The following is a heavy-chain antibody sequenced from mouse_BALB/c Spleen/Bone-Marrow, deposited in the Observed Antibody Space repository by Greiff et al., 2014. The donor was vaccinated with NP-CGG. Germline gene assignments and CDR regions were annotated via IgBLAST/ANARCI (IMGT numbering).Heavy chain of an antibody. D-gene: IGHD4-1*01. CDR3: TRGGNWEDFDY. J-gene: IGHJ2*01. Sequence: VQLQQSGGGLVQPGGSRKLSCAASGFTFSSFGMHWVRQAPERGLEWVAYISSGSSTIFYADTVKGRFTISRDNPKNTLFLQMTRLRSEDTAMYYCTRGGNWEDFDYWGQGTTLTVSS. CDR2: ISSGSSTI. V-gene: IGHV5-17*02. CDR1: GFTFSSFG.